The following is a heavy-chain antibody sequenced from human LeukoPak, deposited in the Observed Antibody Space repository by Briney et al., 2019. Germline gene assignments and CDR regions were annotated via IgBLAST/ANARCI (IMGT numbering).Heavy chain of an antibody. CDR1: GGSISSGGYY. D-gene: IGHD2/OR15-2a*01. J-gene: IGHJ3*02. CDR2: IYYSGST. V-gene: IGHV4-31*03. Sequence: SETLSLTCTVSGGSISSGGYYWSWIRQHPGKGLEWIGYIYYSGSTYYNPSPKSRVTISVDTSKNQFSLKLSSVTAADTAVYYCARELSSAPLGAFDIWGQGTMVTVSS. CDR3: ARELSSAPLGAFDI.